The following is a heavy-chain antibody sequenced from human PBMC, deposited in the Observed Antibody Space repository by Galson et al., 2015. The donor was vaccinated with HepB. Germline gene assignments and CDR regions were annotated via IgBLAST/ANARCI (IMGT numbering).Heavy chain of an antibody. Sequence: SETLSLTCTVSGVSISTYFWSWIRQPPGRGLEWIGDIPYSGNTNYNPSLKSRATLSLDTSKNQFSLSLGSVTAADTAMYYCARVAVTTVIWFDPWGQGTMVTVSS. CDR3: ARVAVTTVIWFDP. V-gene: IGHV4-59*01. D-gene: IGHD4-17*01. CDR2: IPYSGNT. CDR1: GVSISTYF. J-gene: IGHJ3*01.